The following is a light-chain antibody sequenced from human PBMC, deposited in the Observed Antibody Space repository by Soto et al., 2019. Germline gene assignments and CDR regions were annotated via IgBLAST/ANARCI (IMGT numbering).Light chain of an antibody. V-gene: IGLV2-14*01. J-gene: IGLJ1*01. CDR1: SSDFGGYNY. CDR3: SSYTSSSPLFV. Sequence: QSALTQPASVSGPPGQSMTISCTGTSSDFGGYNYVSWYPQHPGKAPKLMIYDVSNRPSGVSNRFSGSKSGNTASLTISGLQAEDEADYYCSSYTSSSPLFVFGTGTKVTVL. CDR2: DVS.